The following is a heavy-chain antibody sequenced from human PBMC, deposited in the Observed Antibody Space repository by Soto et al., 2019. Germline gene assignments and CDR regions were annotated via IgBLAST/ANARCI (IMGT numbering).Heavy chain of an antibody. CDR1: CGSISRSSSY. D-gene: IGHD6-13*01. CDR3: ARHGQYSSSWYPSGRGYYYYGMDV. J-gene: IGHJ6*02. CDR2: IYYSGST. Sequence: LSLTCTVSCGSISRSSSYWDWLRQPPSNRLELIGSIYYSGSTYYNPSLKSRVTISVDTSKNQFSLKLSSVTAADTAVYYCARHGQYSSSWYPSGRGYYYYGMDVWGQGTTVT. V-gene: IGHV4-39*01.